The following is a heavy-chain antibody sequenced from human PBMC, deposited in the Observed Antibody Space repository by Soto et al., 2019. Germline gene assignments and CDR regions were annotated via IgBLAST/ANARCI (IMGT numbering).Heavy chain of an antibody. V-gene: IGHV1-24*01. CDR3: AKRARRFLEWLIYV. D-gene: IGHD3-3*01. CDR2: FDPEDGET. Sequence: ASVKVSCKVSGYTLTELSMHWVRQAPGKGLEWMGGFDPEDGETIYAQKFQGRVTMTEDTSTDTAYMELSSLRSEDTAVYYCAKRARRFLEWLIYVWGQGTTVTVSS. J-gene: IGHJ6*02. CDR1: GYTLTELS.